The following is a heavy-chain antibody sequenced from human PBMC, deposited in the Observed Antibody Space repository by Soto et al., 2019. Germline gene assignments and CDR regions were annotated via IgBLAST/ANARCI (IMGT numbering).Heavy chain of an antibody. D-gene: IGHD3-3*01. CDR2: INPNSGGT. Sequence: ASEKVSCKAPGYTFTGYYIQWVRQAPGQGLEWMGRINPNSGGTNYAQKFQGRVSMTRDTSINTADMELSRLRSDGTDVYYSAGIYDLWSGYYPSYYYCGMDVWGQGTTVTVSS. V-gene: IGHV1-2*02. CDR1: GYTFTGYY. CDR3: AGIYDLWSGYYPSYYYCGMDV. J-gene: IGHJ6*02.